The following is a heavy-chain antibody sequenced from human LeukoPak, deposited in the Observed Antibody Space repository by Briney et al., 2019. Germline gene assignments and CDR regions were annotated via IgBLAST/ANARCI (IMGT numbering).Heavy chain of an antibody. J-gene: IGHJ4*02. D-gene: IGHD2-2*01. CDR2: ISGSGGST. Sequence: GGSLRLSCAASGFTFGSYAMSWVRQAPGKGLEWVSAISGSGGSTYYADSVKGRFTISRDNSKNTLYLQMNSLRAEDTAVYYCARVEGYCSSTSCRGGYFDYWGQGTLVTVSS. V-gene: IGHV3-23*01. CDR3: ARVEGYCSSTSCRGGYFDY. CDR1: GFTFGSYA.